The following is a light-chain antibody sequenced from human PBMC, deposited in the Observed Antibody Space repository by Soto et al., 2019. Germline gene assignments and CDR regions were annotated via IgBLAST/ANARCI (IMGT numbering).Light chain of an antibody. CDR1: SSDVGGYNY. Sequence: QSALTQPASVSGSPGQSITISCTGTSSDVGGYNYVSWYQQHPGKAPKLMIYDVSNRPSGVSNRFSGSKSGNTASLTISGLQAEDEADYYCSSYTSSSTVGVFGGGTKVTVL. J-gene: IGLJ3*02. V-gene: IGLV2-14*01. CDR3: SSYTSSSTVGV. CDR2: DVS.